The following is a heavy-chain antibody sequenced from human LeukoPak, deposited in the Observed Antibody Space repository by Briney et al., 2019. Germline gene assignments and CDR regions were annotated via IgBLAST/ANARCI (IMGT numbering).Heavy chain of an antibody. Sequence: PSETLSLTCTVSGGSISSYYWSWIRQPPGKGLEWIGYIYYSGSTNYNPSLKSRVTISVDTSKNQFSLKLSSVTAVDTAVYYCARGYSSGWYWPAKPPGTAFDYWGQGTLVTVSS. CDR2: IYYSGST. J-gene: IGHJ4*02. V-gene: IGHV4-59*01. CDR1: GGSISSYY. D-gene: IGHD6-19*01. CDR3: ARGYSSGWYWPAKPPGTAFDY.